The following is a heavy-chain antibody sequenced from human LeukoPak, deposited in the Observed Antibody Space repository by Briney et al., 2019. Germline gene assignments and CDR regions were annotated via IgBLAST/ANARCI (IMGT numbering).Heavy chain of an antibody. D-gene: IGHD1-26*01. CDR3: ARDIVGATSSMSV. CDR2: ISAYNGNT. J-gene: IGHJ4*02. CDR1: GYTFTSYG. V-gene: IGHV1-18*01. Sequence: ASVKVSCKASGYTFTSYGISWVRQAPGQGLEWMGWISAYNGNTNYAQKLQGRVTMTTDTSTSTPYMELRSLRSDDTAVYYCARDIVGATSSMSVWGQGTLVTVSS.